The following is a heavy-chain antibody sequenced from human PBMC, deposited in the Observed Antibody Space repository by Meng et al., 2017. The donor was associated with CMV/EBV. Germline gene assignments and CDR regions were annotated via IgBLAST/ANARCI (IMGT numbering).Heavy chain of an antibody. CDR3: AREDYYGSGDDAFDI. D-gene: IGHD3-10*01. J-gene: IGHJ3*02. CDR1: GYTFTGYH. V-gene: IGHV1-2*02. Sequence: ASVKVSCKASGYTFTGYHMYWVRQAPGQGLEWMGWINPNSGGTKYAQKFQGRVTMTRDTSISTAYMEVSRLRSDDTAVYYCAREDYYGSGDDAFDIWGQGTMVTVSS. CDR2: INPNSGGT.